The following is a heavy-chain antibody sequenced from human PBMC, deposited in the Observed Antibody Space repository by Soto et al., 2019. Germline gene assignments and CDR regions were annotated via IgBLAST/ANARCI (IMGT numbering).Heavy chain of an antibody. CDR3: ATMMRAARESQH. V-gene: IGHV3-53*01. J-gene: IGHJ1*01. D-gene: IGHD6-6*01. CDR1: GFTVSSNY. Sequence: PGGSLRLSCVASGFTVSSNYMSWVRQAPGKGLEWVSIIYSGGSTYYADSVKGRFTISRDNFRNTLYLQMNSLRAEDTAVYYCATMMRAARESQHWGQGTLVTVSS. CDR2: IYSGGST.